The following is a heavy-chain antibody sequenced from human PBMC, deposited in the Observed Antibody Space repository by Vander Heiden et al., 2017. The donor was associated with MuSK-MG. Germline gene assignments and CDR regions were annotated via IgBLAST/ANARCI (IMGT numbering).Heavy chain of an antibody. Sequence: QVQLVESGGGVVQPGRSLRLSCAASGVTFSSYGMHWVRQAPGKGLEWVAVIWYDGSNKYYADSVKGRFTISRDNSKNTLYLQMNSLRAEDTAVYYCAKELPLWFGSYYGMDVWGQGTTVTVSS. CDR1: GVTFSSYG. J-gene: IGHJ6*02. V-gene: IGHV3-33*06. D-gene: IGHD3-10*01. CDR2: IWYDGSNK. CDR3: AKELPLWFGSYYGMDV.